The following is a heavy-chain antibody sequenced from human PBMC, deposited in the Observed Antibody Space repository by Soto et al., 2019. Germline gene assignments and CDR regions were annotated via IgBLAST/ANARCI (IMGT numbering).Heavy chain of an antibody. J-gene: IGHJ5*02. D-gene: IGHD1-1*01. CDR2: IYYSGNT. CDR1: GGSISSDY. CDR3: AKQGGKYGIRTFDP. Sequence: PSETLSLTCTVSGGSISSDYWSWLRQSPGKGLEWIGYIYYSGNTKYNPSLESRVTISIDASKNQVSLNLRSVTAADTAVYYCAKQGGKYGIRTFDPWGQGTLVTVPQ. V-gene: IGHV4-59*08.